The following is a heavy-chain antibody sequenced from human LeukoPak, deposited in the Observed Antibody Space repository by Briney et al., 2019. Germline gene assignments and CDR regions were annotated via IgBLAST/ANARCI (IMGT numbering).Heavy chain of an antibody. J-gene: IGHJ4*02. CDR3: AKDRGMIGEFDY. CDR2: ISYDGSNK. V-gene: IGHV3-30*18. D-gene: IGHD3-22*01. Sequence: GGSLRLSCAASGFTFSSYGMHWVRQAPGKGLEWVAVISYDGSNKYYADSVKGRFTISRDNSKNTLYLQMNSLRAEDTALYYCAKDRGMIGEFDYWGQGTLVTVSS. CDR1: GFTFSSYG.